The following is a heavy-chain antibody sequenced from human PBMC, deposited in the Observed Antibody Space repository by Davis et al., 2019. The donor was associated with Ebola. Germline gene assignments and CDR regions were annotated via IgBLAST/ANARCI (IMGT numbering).Heavy chain of an antibody. J-gene: IGHJ5*02. CDR1: GFIFSSYA. Sequence: GESLKISCAASGFIFSSYAMSWVRQAPGKGLEWVSSISVRSITYHADSVKGRFTISRDNSKNTLYLQMNSLRAEDTAVYYCAKVHLPTTATTGWFDPWGQGTLVTVSS. CDR3: AKVHLPTTATTGWFDP. V-gene: IGHV3-23*01. D-gene: IGHD4-17*01. CDR2: ISVRSIT.